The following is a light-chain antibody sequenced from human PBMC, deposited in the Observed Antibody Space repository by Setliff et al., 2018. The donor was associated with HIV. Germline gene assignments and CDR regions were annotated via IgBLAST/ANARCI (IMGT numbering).Light chain of an antibody. V-gene: IGLV2-23*01. J-gene: IGLJ1*01. CDR3: CSTTGSNTFV. Sequence: QSVLTQPASVSGSPGQSITISCTGTSSDIGRYNLVSWYQQYPARAPKLIIYQATRRPSGVSNRFSGSKSGNVASLTISGLQAEDEADYYCCSTTGSNTFVFGTGTRSPS. CDR2: QAT. CDR1: SSDIGRYNL.